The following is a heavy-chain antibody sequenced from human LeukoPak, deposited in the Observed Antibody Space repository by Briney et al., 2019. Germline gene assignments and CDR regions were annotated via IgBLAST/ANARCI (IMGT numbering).Heavy chain of an antibody. CDR3: ARVAAARRTATLRIMDV. CDR1: GYTFTSYY. J-gene: IGHJ6*04. Sequence: HGASVKVSCKASGYTFTSYYMHWVRQAPGQGLEWMGIINPSGGSTSYAQKFQGRVTMTRDTSTSTAYMELSSLRSEDTAVYYCARVAAARRTATLRIMDVWGKGTTVTVSS. V-gene: IGHV1-46*01. D-gene: IGHD6-13*01. CDR2: INPSGGST.